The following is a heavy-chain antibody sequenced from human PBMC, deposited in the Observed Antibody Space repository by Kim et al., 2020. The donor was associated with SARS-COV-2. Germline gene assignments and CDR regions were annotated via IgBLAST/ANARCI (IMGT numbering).Heavy chain of an antibody. CDR3: ARSKRTLAYCGGDCYSEFDY. Sequence: SVKVSCKASGGTFSSYAISWVRQAPGQGLEWMGGIIPIFGTANYAQKFQGRVTITADESTSTAYMELSSLRSEDTAVYYCARSKRTLAYCGGDCYSEFDYWGQGTLVTVSS. J-gene: IGHJ4*02. CDR2: IIPIFGTA. V-gene: IGHV1-69*13. CDR1: GGTFSSYA. D-gene: IGHD2-21*02.